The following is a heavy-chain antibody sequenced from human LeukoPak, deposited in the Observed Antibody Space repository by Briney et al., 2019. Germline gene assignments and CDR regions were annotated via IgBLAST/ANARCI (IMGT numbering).Heavy chain of an antibody. D-gene: IGHD1-26*01. CDR3: AKEGGSIVGGTIPFDH. J-gene: IGHJ4*02. Sequence: GGSLRLSCAASGFTFSNYGIHWVRQAPGKGLEWVTFMQYDGSDKFYADSVKGRFTISRDNSKNTVYLQMNSLRAEDTAKYYCAKEGGSIVGGTIPFDHWGQGTLVTVSS. CDR1: GFTFSNYG. V-gene: IGHV3-30*02. CDR2: MQYDGSDK.